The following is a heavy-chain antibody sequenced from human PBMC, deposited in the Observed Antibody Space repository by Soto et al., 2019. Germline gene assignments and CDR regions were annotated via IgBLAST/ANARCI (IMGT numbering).Heavy chain of an antibody. Sequence: GGSLRLSCAASGFTFSSYAMSWVRQAPGKGLEWVSAISGSGGSTYYADSVKGRFTISRDNSKNTLYLQMNSLRAEDTAVYYCAKEGPVEGVDYYYYYMDVWGKGTTVTVSS. CDR1: GFTFSSYA. D-gene: IGHD3-10*01. CDR3: AKEGPVEGVDYYYYYMDV. J-gene: IGHJ6*03. CDR2: ISGSGGST. V-gene: IGHV3-23*01.